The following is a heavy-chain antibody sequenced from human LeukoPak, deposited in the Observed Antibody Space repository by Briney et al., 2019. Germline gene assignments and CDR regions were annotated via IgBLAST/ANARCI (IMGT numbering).Heavy chain of an antibody. Sequence: SETLSLTCTVSGGSISSGSYYWSWIRQPAGKGLEWIGRIYTSGSTNYNPSLKSRVTISVDTSKNQFSLKLSSVTATDTAVYYCARDVDTAMVEGPWFDPWGQGTLVTVSS. V-gene: IGHV4-61*02. CDR1: GGSISSGSYY. J-gene: IGHJ5*02. CDR3: ARDVDTAMVEGPWFDP. CDR2: IYTSGST. D-gene: IGHD5-18*01.